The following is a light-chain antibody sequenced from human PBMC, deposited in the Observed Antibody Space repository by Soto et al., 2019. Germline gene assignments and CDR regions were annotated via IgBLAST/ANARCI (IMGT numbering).Light chain of an antibody. Sequence: QSVLTQPPSASGSPGQSVTISCTGTSSDVGGYNYVSWYQHHPGKAPKLIIYEVYKRPSGVPDRFSGSESGNTAALTVSGLQAEDEADYYCSSYVGTNSYVFGTGTKVPVL. CDR1: SSDVGGYNY. CDR2: EVY. CDR3: SSYVGTNSYV. J-gene: IGLJ1*01. V-gene: IGLV2-8*01.